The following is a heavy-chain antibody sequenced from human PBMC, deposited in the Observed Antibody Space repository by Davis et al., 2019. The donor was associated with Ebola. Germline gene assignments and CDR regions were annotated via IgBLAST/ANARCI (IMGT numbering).Heavy chain of an antibody. V-gene: IGHV3-9*01. Sequence: SLKISCAASGFTFDDYAMHWVRQAPGKGLEWVSGISWHSINMVYADSVKGRFTISRDNAKNSLYLQMDSLRAEDTALYYCARRYCSKTRCSPAPFDYWGLGTAVTVSS. CDR2: ISWHSINM. CDR3: ARRYCSKTRCSPAPFDY. CDR1: GFTFDDYA. D-gene: IGHD2-2*01. J-gene: IGHJ4*02.